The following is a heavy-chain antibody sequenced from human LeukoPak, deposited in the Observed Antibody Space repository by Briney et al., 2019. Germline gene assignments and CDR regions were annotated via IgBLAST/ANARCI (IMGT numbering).Heavy chain of an antibody. Sequence: GGSLRLSCAASGFTSSSYAMSWVRQAPGKGLEWVSAISGSGGSTYYADSVKGRFTISRDNSKNTLYLQMNSLRAEDTAVYYCETHSSGWYFFDYWGQGTLVTVSS. CDR3: ETHSSGWYFFDY. V-gene: IGHV3-23*01. CDR2: ISGSGGST. J-gene: IGHJ4*02. D-gene: IGHD6-19*01. CDR1: GFTSSSYA.